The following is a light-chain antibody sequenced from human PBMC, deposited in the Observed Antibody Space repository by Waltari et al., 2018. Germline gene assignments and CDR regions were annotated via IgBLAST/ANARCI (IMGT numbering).Light chain of an antibody. CDR3: QQYDYWPT. CDR1: QSVSSN. J-gene: IGKJ1*01. V-gene: IGKV3-15*01. CDR2: GAS. Sequence: ERVMTQSPAPLSVSPGERATRSCRASQSVSSNLAWYQQKFGQAPRLLIYGASTRATGIPARFSGSGSGTEFTLTISSLQSEDFAVYYCQQYDYWPTFGQGTKVEIK.